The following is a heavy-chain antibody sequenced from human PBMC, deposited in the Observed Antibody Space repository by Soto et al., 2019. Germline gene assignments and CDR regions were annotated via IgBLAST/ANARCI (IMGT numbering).Heavy chain of an antibody. CDR1: GGSISSYY. CDR3: ARLPFWNYAPYFDY. CDR2: IYYSGST. Sequence: PSETLSLTCTVSGGSISSYYWSLIRQPPGKGLEWIGYIYYSGSTNYNPSLKSRVTISVDTSKNQFSLKLSSVTAADTAVYYCARLPFWNYAPYFDYWGQGTLVTVSS. D-gene: IGHD1-7*01. J-gene: IGHJ4*02. V-gene: IGHV4-59*08.